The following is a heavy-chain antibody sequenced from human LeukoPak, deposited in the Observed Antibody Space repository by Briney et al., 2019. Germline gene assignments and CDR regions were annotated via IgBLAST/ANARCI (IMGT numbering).Heavy chain of an antibody. CDR3: ARVRGTALVNMYFDY. CDR2: ISSTSSTI. D-gene: IGHD2-21*02. J-gene: IGHJ4*02. Sequence: GGSLRLSCVASGFTFSNYNMNWVRQAPGKGLEWVSYISSTSSTIYYADSVKGRFTISRDNAKNSLSLQMSSLRDEDTAVYYCARVRGTALVNMYFDYWSQGTLVTVSS. CDR1: GFTFSNYN. V-gene: IGHV3-48*02.